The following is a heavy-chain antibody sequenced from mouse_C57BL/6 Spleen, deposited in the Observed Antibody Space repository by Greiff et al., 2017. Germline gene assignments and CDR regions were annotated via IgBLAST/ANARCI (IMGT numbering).Heavy chain of an antibody. V-gene: IGHV1-55*01. Sequence: QVHVKQSGAELVKPGASVKMSCKASGYTFTSYWITWVKQRPGQGLEWIGDIYPGSGSTNYNEKFKSKATLTVDTSSSTAYMQLSSLTSEDAAVYYCARTYYGSRCDYWGQGTTLTVSS. CDR2: IYPGSGST. CDR1: GYTFTSYW. J-gene: IGHJ2*01. CDR3: ARTYYGSRCDY. D-gene: IGHD1-1*01.